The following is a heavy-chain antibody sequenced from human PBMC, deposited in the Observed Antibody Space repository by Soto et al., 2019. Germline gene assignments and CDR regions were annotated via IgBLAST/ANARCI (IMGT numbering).Heavy chain of an antibody. J-gene: IGHJ4*02. Sequence: QVQLVESGGGVVQPGRSLRLSCAASGLTFSGSAMHWVRQAPGKGLEWVAIIWHDGTNEDYADSVKGRFTISRDNSNNTRSLQMNSLRADDTAMYYCARGGAVAGPFDHWGQGTLVTVSS. V-gene: IGHV3-33*01. D-gene: IGHD6-19*01. CDR2: IWHDGTNE. CDR1: GLTFSGSA. CDR3: ARGGAVAGPFDH.